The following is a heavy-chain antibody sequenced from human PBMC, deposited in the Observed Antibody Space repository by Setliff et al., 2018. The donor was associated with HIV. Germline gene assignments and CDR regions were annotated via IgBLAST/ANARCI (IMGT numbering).Heavy chain of an antibody. CDR2: IYYSGST. V-gene: IGHV4-39*02. Sequence: SETLSLTCTVSGGSISSSSYYWGWIRQPPGKGLEWIGSIYYSGSTYYNPSLKSRVTISVDTSKNQFSLKLSSVTAADTAVYYCARDRYYDSSGYPRRDWFDPWGQGTLVTVSS. CDR3: ARDRYYDSSGYPRRDWFDP. D-gene: IGHD3-22*01. CDR1: GGSISSSSYY. J-gene: IGHJ5*02.